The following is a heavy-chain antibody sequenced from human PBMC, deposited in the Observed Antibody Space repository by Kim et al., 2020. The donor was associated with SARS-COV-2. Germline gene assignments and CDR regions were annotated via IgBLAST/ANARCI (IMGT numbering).Heavy chain of an antibody. CDR2: INHSGST. J-gene: IGHJ5*02. CDR3: ARGFIAAPKVWFDP. D-gene: IGHD6-6*01. V-gene: IGHV4-34*01. CDR1: GGSFSGYY. Sequence: SETLSLTCAVYGGSFSGYYWSWIRQPPGKGLEWIGEINHSGSTNYNPSLKSRVTISVDTSKNQFSLKLSSVTAADTAVYYCARGFIAAPKVWFDPWGQGT.